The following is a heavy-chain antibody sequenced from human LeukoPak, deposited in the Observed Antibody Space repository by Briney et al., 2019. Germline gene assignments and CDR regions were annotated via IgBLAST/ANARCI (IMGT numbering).Heavy chain of an antibody. Sequence: SETLSLTCTVSGGSISSSSYYWGWIRQPPGKGLEWIGSIDYSGSTYYNPSLKSRVTISVDTSKNQFSLKLSSVTAADTAVYYCARSLASRYYFDYWGQGALVTVSS. CDR1: GGSISSSSYY. CDR3: ARSLASRYYFDY. J-gene: IGHJ4*02. D-gene: IGHD5-12*01. V-gene: IGHV4-39*01. CDR2: IDYSGST.